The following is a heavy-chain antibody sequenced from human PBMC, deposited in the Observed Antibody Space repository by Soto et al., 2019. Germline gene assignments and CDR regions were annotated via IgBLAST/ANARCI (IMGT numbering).Heavy chain of an antibody. CDR3: ARQAAAPGIDLWFAH. CDR2: IFYAGNT. Sequence: QLQLQESGPGLVKPSETLSLTCNVSGGSISSSRSYWAWFRQPPGKELEWIANIFYAGNTYYNPALKSRVTVSVDTTKNQFSLPVDSVPAADTDVYYCARQAAAPGIDLWFAHWRQGTLVSVSS. CDR1: GGSISSSRSY. V-gene: IGHV4-39*01. D-gene: IGHD6-13*01. J-gene: IGHJ5*02.